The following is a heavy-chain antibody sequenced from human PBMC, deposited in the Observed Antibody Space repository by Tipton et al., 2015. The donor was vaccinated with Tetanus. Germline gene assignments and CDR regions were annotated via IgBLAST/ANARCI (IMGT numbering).Heavy chain of an antibody. J-gene: IGHJ4*02. CDR3: AVRDGYTYGFDY. Sequence: LRLSCAASGFTFSSYSMNWVRQAPGKGLEWIGSIYYSGSTYYNPSLKSRVTISVDTSKNQFSLKLSSVTAADTAVYYCAVRDGYTYGFDYWGQGTLVTVSS. D-gene: IGHD5-24*01. V-gene: IGHV4-59*05. CDR1: GFTFSSYSMN. CDR2: IYYSGST.